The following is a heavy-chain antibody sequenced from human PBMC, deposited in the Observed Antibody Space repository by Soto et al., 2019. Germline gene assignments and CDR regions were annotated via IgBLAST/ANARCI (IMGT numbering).Heavy chain of an antibody. D-gene: IGHD3-16*01. CDR2: IYYSGST. CDR3: AVDPLDYFDY. J-gene: IGHJ4*02. CDR1: CGSISSSSYY. Sequence: QLQLQESGPGLVKPSETLSLTCTVSCGSISSSSYYWGWIRQPPGKGLDLIGIIYYSGSTYYNPSLKSRVTISVGTSKTQSSLTLSSVTAADTAVYYCAVDPLDYFDYWGQGTLVTVSS. V-gene: IGHV4-39*01.